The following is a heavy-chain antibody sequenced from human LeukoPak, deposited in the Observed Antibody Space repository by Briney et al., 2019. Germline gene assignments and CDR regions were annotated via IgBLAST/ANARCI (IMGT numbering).Heavy chain of an antibody. V-gene: IGHV3-64*01. J-gene: IGHJ3*02. CDR3: ARSIAGAFDI. CDR1: GFTFSSYA. CDR2: ISSNGGST. D-gene: IGHD6-6*01. Sequence: GGSLRLSCAASGFTFSSYAMHWVRQAPGKGLEYVSAISSNGGSTYYANSVKGRFTISRDNSKNTLYLQMGSLRAEDMAVYYCARSIAGAFDIWGQGTMVTVS.